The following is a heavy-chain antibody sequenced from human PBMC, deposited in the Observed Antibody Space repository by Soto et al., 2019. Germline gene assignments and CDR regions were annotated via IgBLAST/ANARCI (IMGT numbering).Heavy chain of an antibody. J-gene: IGHJ4*02. CDR3: AAALSGYTPNYDY. V-gene: IGHV3-23*01. CDR1: GFTFTNYG. D-gene: IGHD5-18*01. CDR2: ISDTGGST. Sequence: VGSLRLSGVASGFTFTNYGMNWVRQAPGKGLEWVSAISDTGGSTFYADSAKGRFTISRDNSKNTLYLQMDGLRSEDTAIYYCAAALSGYTPNYDYWGQGTPVTVSS.